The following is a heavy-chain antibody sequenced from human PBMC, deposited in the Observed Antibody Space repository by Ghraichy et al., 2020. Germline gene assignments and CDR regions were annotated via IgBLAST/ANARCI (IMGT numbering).Heavy chain of an antibody. D-gene: IGHD3-10*01. J-gene: IGHJ6*02. CDR1: GFTFSSYW. CDR2: IKQDGSEK. CDR3: ARETRGEGYYYYYGMDV. V-gene: IGHV3-7*01. Sequence: GGSLRLSCAASGFTFSSYWMSWVRQAPGKGLEWVANIKQDGSEKYYVDSVKGRFTISRDNAKNSLYLQMNSLRAEDTAVYYCARETRGEGYYYYYGMDVWGQGTTVTVSS.